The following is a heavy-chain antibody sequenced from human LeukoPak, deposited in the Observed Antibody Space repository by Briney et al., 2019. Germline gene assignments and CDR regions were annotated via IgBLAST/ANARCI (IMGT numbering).Heavy chain of an antibody. D-gene: IGHD6-6*01. CDR3: ARIGYGSSSFDF. V-gene: IGHV3-7*01. Sequence: PGGSLRLSCAASGFTFTNYWMTWVRQTPGKGLEWVANIKQDGSQIFYVDSVKGRFTISRDSAKSSVYLQMNNVRAEDTAVYHCARIGYGSSSFDFWGQGTLVTVSS. J-gene: IGHJ4*02. CDR1: GFTFTNYW. CDR2: IKQDGSQI.